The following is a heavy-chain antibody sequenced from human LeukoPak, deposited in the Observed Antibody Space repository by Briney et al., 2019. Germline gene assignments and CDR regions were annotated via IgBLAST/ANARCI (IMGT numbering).Heavy chain of an antibody. CDR1: GGSISSYY. V-gene: IGHV4-59*12. J-gene: IGHJ3*02. CDR2: IYYSGST. CDR3: ARLTYDSSGYNDAFDI. Sequence: PSETLSLTCTVSGGSISSYYWSWIRQPPGKGLEWIGYIYYSGSTNYNPSLKSRVTISVDTSKNQFSLKLSSVTAADTAVYYCARLTYDSSGYNDAFDIWGQGTMVTVPS. D-gene: IGHD3-22*01.